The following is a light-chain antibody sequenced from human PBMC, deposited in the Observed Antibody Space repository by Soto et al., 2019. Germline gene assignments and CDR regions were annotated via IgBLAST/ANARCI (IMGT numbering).Light chain of an antibody. CDR2: DAS. Sequence: DIQMTQSPSTVSASVGDRVTITCRASQSISRWLAWYQQEPGKAPNLLIFDASNLQRGVPSRFSGSGSGTKFTLTISGLQPDDFAIYYCQQYNSYSRRTFGQGTKVDIK. V-gene: IGKV1-5*01. J-gene: IGKJ1*01. CDR1: QSISRW. CDR3: QQYNSYSRRT.